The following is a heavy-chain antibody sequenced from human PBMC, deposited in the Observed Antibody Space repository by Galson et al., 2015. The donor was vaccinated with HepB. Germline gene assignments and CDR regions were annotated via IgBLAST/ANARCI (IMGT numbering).Heavy chain of an antibody. J-gene: IGHJ3*02. Sequence: QSGAEVKKPGESLKISCKGSGYSFTIYWIGWVRQMPGKGLEWMGIIYPEDSDTKYSPSFQGHVTISADKSISTAYLQWSSLKASDTAMYYCARDADPDAFDIWGQGTMVTVSS. CDR2: IYPEDSDT. V-gene: IGHV5-51*01. CDR3: ARDADPDAFDI. CDR1: GYSFTIYW.